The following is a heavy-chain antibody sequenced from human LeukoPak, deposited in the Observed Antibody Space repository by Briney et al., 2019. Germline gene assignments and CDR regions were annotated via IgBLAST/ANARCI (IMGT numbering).Heavy chain of an antibody. J-gene: IGHJ3*02. CDR2: INHSGST. Sequence: SETLSLTCAVYGGSFSGYYWSWIRQPPGKGLEWIGEINHSGSTNYNPSLKSRVTISVDTSKNQFSLKLSSVTAADTAVYYCARVGGVAAPNDAFDIWGKGTMVTVST. CDR1: GGSFSGYY. D-gene: IGHD2-15*01. CDR3: ARVGGVAAPNDAFDI. V-gene: IGHV4-34*01.